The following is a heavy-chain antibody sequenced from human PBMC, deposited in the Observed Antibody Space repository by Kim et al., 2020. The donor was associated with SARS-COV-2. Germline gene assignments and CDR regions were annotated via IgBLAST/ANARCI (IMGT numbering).Heavy chain of an antibody. V-gene: IGHV4-39*07. CDR1: GGSISSSSYY. CDR2: IYYSGST. Sequence: SETLSLTCTVSGGSISSSSYYWGWIRQPPGKGLEWIGSIYYSGSTYYNPSLKSRVTISVDTSKNQFSLKLSSVTAADTAVYYCARVPGQFTRGVYWGQGTLVTVSS. CDR3: ARVPGQFTRGVY. J-gene: IGHJ4*02. D-gene: IGHD3-10*01.